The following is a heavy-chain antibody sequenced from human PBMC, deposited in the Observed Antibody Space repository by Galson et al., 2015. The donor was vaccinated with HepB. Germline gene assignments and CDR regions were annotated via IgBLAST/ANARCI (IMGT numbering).Heavy chain of an antibody. CDR2: INAGNGNT. J-gene: IGHJ6*01. Sequence: SVKVSCKASGYTFTSYAMHWVRQAPGQRLEWMGWINAGNGNTKYSQKFQGRVTITRDTSASTAYMELSSLRSEDTAVYYCARDHGRVRGVIILYYGMDVWGQATTVTVTS. D-gene: IGHD3-10*01. CDR1: GYTFTSYA. V-gene: IGHV1-3*01. CDR3: ARDHGRVRGVIILYYGMDV.